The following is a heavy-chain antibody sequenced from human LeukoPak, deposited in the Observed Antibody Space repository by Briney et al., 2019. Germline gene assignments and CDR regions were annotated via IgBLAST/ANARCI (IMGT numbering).Heavy chain of an antibody. CDR1: GYTFTGCD. CDR3: ARALRSGRYYEVDY. D-gene: IGHD1-26*01. J-gene: IGHJ4*02. Sequence: GASVKVSCKASGYTFTGCDIHWVRQAPGQGLEWMGWINPNSGGTNYAQNFQGRVTMTRDTSISTAYMELSRLRSDDTAVYYCARALRSGRYYEVDYWGQGTLGTVSS. V-gene: IGHV1-2*02. CDR2: INPNSGGT.